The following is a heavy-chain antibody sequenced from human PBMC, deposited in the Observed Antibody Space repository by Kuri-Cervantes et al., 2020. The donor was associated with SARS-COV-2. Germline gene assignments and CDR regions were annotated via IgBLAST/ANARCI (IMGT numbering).Heavy chain of an antibody. Sequence: GGSLRLSCAASGFTFSGSAMHWVRQDPGKGLEWVAVIWYDGNNKYYAASVTGRFAISRDNSKNTLYLQMNSLRAEDTAVYYCARDIAVAEVGVEYWGQGTLVTVSS. J-gene: IGHJ4*02. CDR1: GFTFSGSA. CDR3: ARDIAVAEVGVEY. CDR2: IWYDGNNK. V-gene: IGHV3-33*08. D-gene: IGHD6-19*01.